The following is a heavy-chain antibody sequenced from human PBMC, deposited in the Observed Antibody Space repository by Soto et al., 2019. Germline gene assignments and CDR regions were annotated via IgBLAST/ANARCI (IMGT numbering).Heavy chain of an antibody. V-gene: IGHV3-33*01. Sequence: QVQLVESGGGVVQPGRSLRLSCAASGFTFSSYGMHWVRQAPGKGLEWVAVIWYDGSNKYYADSVKGRFTISRDNSKNTLYLQMNSLRAEDTAVYYCARDIAVAARDYYYYYGMDVWGQGTTVTVSS. J-gene: IGHJ6*02. CDR2: IWYDGSNK. CDR3: ARDIAVAARDYYYYYGMDV. D-gene: IGHD6-19*01. CDR1: GFTFSSYG.